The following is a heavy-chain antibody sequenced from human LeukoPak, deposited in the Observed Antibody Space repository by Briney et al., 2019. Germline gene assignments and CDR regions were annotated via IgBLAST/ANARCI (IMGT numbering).Heavy chain of an antibody. CDR3: ARDDGWFGDLRGAPLGADY. V-gene: IGHV1-69*06. CDR1: GGTFSSYA. CDR2: IIPIFGTA. Sequence: GASVKVSCKASGGTFSSYAISWVRQAPGQGLEWMGGIIPIFGTAKYAQKFQGRVTDTADKSTRHAYMELSSLRFEDTAVYYCARDDGWFGDLRGAPLGADYWGQGTLVTVSS. D-gene: IGHD3-10*01. J-gene: IGHJ4*02.